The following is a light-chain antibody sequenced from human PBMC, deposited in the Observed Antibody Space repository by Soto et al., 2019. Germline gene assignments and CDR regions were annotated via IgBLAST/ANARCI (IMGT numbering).Light chain of an antibody. CDR2: NNN. J-gene: IGLJ3*02. Sequence: QSVLTQPPSASGTPGQRVTISCSGSSSNIGSSYVYWYQQLPGTAPKLLIFNNNQRPSGVPDRFSGSKSGTSASLAIIGLRSEDESDYYCAAWDVSLSGWVFGGGTKLTVL. CDR1: SSNIGSSY. V-gene: IGLV1-47*02. CDR3: AAWDVSLSGWV.